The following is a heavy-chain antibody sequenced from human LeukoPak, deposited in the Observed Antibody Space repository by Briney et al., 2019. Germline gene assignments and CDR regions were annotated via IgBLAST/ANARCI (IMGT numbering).Heavy chain of an antibody. Sequence: GGSLRLSCAASGFTFSNYWMRWVRQAPGKGLEWVADIEQDGGEKYYVDSVKGRFTISRDNAKNSLYLQMSSLRAEDTAVYYCTRTARSYSYDFWSGYSADWGQGTLVTVSS. V-gene: IGHV3-7*01. CDR2: IEQDGGEK. CDR1: GFTFSNYW. D-gene: IGHD3-3*01. J-gene: IGHJ4*02. CDR3: TRTARSYSYDFWSGYSAD.